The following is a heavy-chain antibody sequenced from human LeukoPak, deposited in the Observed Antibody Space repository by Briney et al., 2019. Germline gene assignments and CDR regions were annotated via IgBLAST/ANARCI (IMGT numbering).Heavy chain of an antibody. CDR3: ARDWGGYSMDRYLDY. D-gene: IGHD3-3*01. J-gene: IGHJ4*02. CDR2: ISSSSSYI. Sequence: PGGSLRLSCAASGFTFSSYSMNWVRQAPGKGLEWVSSISSSSSYIYYADSVKGRFTISRDNAKKSLYLQMNSLRAEDTAVYYCARDWGGYSMDRYLDYWGQGTLVTVSS. V-gene: IGHV3-21*01. CDR1: GFTFSSYS.